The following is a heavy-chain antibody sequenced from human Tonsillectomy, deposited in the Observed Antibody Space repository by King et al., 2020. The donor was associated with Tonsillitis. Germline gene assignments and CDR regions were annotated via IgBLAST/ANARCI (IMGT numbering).Heavy chain of an antibody. CDR3: ALPSAGAGGTGAFDS. V-gene: IGHV4-39*01. J-gene: IGHJ4*02. D-gene: IGHD1-1*01. CDR1: GGSISTSSYY. CDR2: VYQTGST. Sequence: QLQESGPGLVKPSETLSLTCTVSGGSISTSSYYWGWIRQPPGKGLEWIGSVYQTGSTYYNPSLKSRVTISVDTSKNQFSLQLTSVTAADTAVYFCALPSAGAGGTGAFDSWGLGTLVTVSS.